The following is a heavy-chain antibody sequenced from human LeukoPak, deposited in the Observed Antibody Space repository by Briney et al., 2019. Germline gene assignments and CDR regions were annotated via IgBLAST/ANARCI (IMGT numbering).Heavy chain of an antibody. D-gene: IGHD6-13*01. CDR2: ISSSGSTI. CDR3: ARVRQQLASYAFDI. J-gene: IGHJ3*02. CDR1: GFTFSSYE. V-gene: IGHV3-48*03. Sequence: TGGSLRLSCAASGFTFSSYEMNWVRQAPGKGLEWVSYISSSGSTIYYADSVKGRFTISRDNAKNSLYLQMNSLRAEDTAVYYCARVRQQLASYAFDIWGQGTMVTVSS.